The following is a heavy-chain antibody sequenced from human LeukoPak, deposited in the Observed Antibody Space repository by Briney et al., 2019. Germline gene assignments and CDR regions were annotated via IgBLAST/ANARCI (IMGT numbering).Heavy chain of an antibody. CDR1: GFTFTTYD. V-gene: IGHV3-23*01. CDR3: AKTAATGRGHFDY. J-gene: IGHJ4*02. Sequence: GGSLRLSCAASGFTFTTYDMSWVRQAPGKGLEWVSTISGSGSYTISGSSSYTYYAGSVKGRFTISRDNFKNTLYVQMNSLRAEDTAVYYCAKTAATGRGHFDYWGQGTLVTVSS. D-gene: IGHD3-9*01. CDR2: ISGSGSYTISGSSSYT.